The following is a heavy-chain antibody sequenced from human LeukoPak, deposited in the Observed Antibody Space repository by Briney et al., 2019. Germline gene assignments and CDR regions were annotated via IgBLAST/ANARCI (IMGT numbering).Heavy chain of an antibody. J-gene: IGHJ6*03. CDR2: ISAYNGNT. CDR3: ARDEYYYGSGSPPGDYYYYYMDV. CDR1: GYTFTSYG. Sequence: ASVKVSCKASGYTFTSYGISWVRQAPGQGLEWMGWISAYNGNTNYAQKLQGRVTMTTDASTSTAYMELRSLRSDDTAVYYCARDEYYYGSGSPPGDYYYYYMDVWGKGTTVTISS. V-gene: IGHV1-18*01. D-gene: IGHD3-10*01.